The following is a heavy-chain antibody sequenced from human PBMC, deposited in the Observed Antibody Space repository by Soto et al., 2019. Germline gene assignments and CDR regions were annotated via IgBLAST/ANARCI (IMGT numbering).Heavy chain of an antibody. V-gene: IGHV3-13*01. CDR1: GFTFSSYD. Sequence: PGGSLRLSCAASGFTFSSYDMHWVRQATGKGLEWVSAIGTAGDTYYPGSVKGRFTISRENAKNSLYLQMNSLRAEDTAVYYCARGHRADFWSGYYTPPDYYGMDVWGQGTTVTVSS. CDR2: IGTAGDT. J-gene: IGHJ6*02. D-gene: IGHD3-3*01. CDR3: ARGHRADFWSGYYTPPDYYGMDV.